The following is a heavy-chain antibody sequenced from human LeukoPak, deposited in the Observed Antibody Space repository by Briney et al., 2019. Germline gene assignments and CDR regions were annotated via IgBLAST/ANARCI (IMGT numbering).Heavy chain of an antibody. Sequence: GGSLRLSCAASGFTFNDFAMHWVRLTPGKGLEWVSGISWNSGRIAYADSVKGRFTISRDNADNSLYLQMNSLRTKDTAFYYCVKDGGDYGDYSYYFDYWGQGTLVTVSS. CDR3: VKDGGDYGDYSYYFDY. D-gene: IGHD4-17*01. CDR2: ISWNSGRI. J-gene: IGHJ4*02. CDR1: GFTFNDFA. V-gene: IGHV3-9*01.